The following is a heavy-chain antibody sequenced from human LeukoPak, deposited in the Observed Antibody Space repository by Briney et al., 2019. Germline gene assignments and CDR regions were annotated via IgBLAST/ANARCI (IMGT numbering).Heavy chain of an antibody. J-gene: IGHJ4*02. Sequence: PGGSLRLSCAASGFTFSSYAMHWVRQAPGKGLEWVAFIRHEGTQKYYADSVKGRFTISRDDSKNTLYLQMNSLRPEDTAMYYCAKDHPVFDYWGQGTLVTVSS. CDR3: AKDHPVFDY. CDR2: IRHEGTQK. CDR1: GFTFSSYA. V-gene: IGHV3-30*02.